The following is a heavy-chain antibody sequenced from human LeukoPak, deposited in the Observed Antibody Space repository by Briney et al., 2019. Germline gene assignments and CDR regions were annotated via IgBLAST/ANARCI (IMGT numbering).Heavy chain of an antibody. CDR1: GYSISSGYY. D-gene: IGHD2-2*01. Sequence: PSETLSHTCAVSGYSISSGYYWGWIRPPPGKGLEWIGSIYHSGSTYYNPSLKSRVTISVDTSKNQFSLKLSSVTAADTAVYYCARGGPAAIDYWGQGTLVTVSS. V-gene: IGHV4-38-2*01. J-gene: IGHJ4*02. CDR2: IYHSGST. CDR3: ARGGPAAIDY.